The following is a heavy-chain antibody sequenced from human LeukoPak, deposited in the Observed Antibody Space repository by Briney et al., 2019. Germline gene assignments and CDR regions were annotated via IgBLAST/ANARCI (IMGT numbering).Heavy chain of an antibody. CDR1: GFTFSSYA. J-gene: IGHJ4*02. Sequence: GSLRLSCAASGFTFSSYAMSWIRQPPGKGLEWIGEINHSGSTDYNPSLKSRVTISVDTSKNHFSLKLSSVTAADTAVYYCARGPYGGFYWGQGTLVTVSS. D-gene: IGHD1-26*01. V-gene: IGHV4-34*01. CDR2: INHSGST. CDR3: ARGPYGGFY.